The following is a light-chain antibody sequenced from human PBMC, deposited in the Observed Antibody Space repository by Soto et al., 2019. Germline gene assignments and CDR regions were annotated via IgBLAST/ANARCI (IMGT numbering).Light chain of an antibody. CDR1: NSNIGRNT. CDR2: SNN. V-gene: IGLV1-44*01. CDR3: AAWDESPNVPV. J-gene: IGLJ2*01. Sequence: QSVLTQPPSASGTPGQRVTISCSGSNSNIGRNTVNWYQQLPGAAPNLLIYSNNERPSGVPDRFSGSKSGTSASQAISGLQSEDEADYYCAAWDESPNVPVFGGGTKLTVL.